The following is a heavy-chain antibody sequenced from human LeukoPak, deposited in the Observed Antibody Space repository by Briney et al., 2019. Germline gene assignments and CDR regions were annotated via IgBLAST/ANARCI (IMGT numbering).Heavy chain of an antibody. CDR2: IYHSGST. CDR3: ARGGLVRGTINSLIGFDI. J-gene: IGHJ3*02. CDR1: GGSISSSNW. V-gene: IGHV4-4*02. Sequence: SETLSLTCAVSGGSISSSNWWSWVRQPPGKGLEWIGEIYHSGSTNYNPSLKSRVTISVDKSKNQFSLKLSSVTPEDTALYYCARGGLVRGTINSLIGFDIWGQGIMVTVSS. D-gene: IGHD3-10*01.